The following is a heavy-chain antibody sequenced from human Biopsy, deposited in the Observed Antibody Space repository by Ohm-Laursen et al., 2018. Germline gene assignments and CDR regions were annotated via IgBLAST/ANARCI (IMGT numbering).Heavy chain of an antibody. J-gene: IGHJ6*02. CDR2: INPTGGTT. CDR3: ARDETGSSVFGPYYYGMDV. CDR1: GYRFTKYY. V-gene: IGHV1-46*01. Sequence: VKISCMASGYRFTKYYINWVRQAPGQGLEWVGIINPTGGTTSYAEKFQGRVTLTRDTSTGTVYLELTSLIYEDTALYYCARDETGSSVFGPYYYGMDVWGQGTTVTVSS. D-gene: IGHD3-9*01.